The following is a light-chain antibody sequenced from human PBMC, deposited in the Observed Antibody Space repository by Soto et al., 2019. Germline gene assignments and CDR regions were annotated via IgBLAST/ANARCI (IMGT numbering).Light chain of an antibody. J-gene: IGLJ2*01. Sequence: SYELTQPLSVSVAPGQTARITCGGDNIGRKNVFWYQQKPGLAPVLVIYYDSDRPSGIPERFSGSNSGNTATLTISRVEAGDEADYYCQVWDSSVVFGGGTKLTVL. V-gene: IGLV3-21*04. CDR1: NIGRKN. CDR2: YDS. CDR3: QVWDSSVV.